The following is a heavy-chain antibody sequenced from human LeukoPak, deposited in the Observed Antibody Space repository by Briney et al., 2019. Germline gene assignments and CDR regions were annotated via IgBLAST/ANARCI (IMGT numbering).Heavy chain of an antibody. CDR1: GFTFSSYG. Sequence: GGSLRLSCAASGFTFSSYGMHWVRQAPGKGLQWVALISYDGSNKYYADSVKGRFTISRDNSKNTLYLQMNSLRAEDTAVYYCARPRGAAAGTFGFDPWGQGTLVTVSS. V-gene: IGHV3-30*03. J-gene: IGHJ5*02. CDR2: ISYDGSNK. CDR3: ARPRGAAAGTFGFDP. D-gene: IGHD6-13*01.